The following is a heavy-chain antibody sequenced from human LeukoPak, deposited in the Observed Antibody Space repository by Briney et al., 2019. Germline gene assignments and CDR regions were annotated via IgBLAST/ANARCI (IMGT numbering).Heavy chain of an antibody. CDR3: ARWGKYYYDSSGYYY. D-gene: IGHD3-22*01. CDR2: IHPNSGGT. V-gene: IGHV1-2*02. J-gene: IGHJ4*02. Sequence: ASVKVSCKASGYTFTGYYMHWVRQAPGQGLEWMGWIHPNSGGTKYAQRFQGRVAVTRDTSISTVYMELSRLRSDDTAVYYCARWGKYYYDSSGYYYWGQGTLVSVSS. CDR1: GYTFTGYY.